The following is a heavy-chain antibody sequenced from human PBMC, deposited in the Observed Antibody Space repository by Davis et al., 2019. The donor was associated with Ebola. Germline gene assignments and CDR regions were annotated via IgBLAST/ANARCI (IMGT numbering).Heavy chain of an antibody. Sequence: ASVKVSCKASGYTFASYYMHWVRQAPGQGLEWMGIINPSGGSTSYAQKLQGRVTMTTDTSTSTAYMELRSLRSDDTAVYYCAKASSSSFQHWGQGTLVTVSS. V-gene: IGHV1-46*01. CDR1: GYTFASYY. D-gene: IGHD6-6*01. CDR2: INPSGGST. J-gene: IGHJ1*01. CDR3: AKASSSSFQH.